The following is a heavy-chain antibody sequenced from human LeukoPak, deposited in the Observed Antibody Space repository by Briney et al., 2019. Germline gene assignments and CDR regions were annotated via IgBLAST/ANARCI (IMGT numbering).Heavy chain of an antibody. V-gene: IGHV4-59*08. CDR1: GGSISSYY. Sequence: SETLSLTCTVSGGSISSYYWSWIRQPPGKGLEWIGYIYYSGSTNYNPSLKSRVTISVDTSKNQFSLKLSSVTAADTAVYYCARLEMATIFDAFDIWGQGTMVTVSS. J-gene: IGHJ3*02. CDR3: ARLEMATIFDAFDI. D-gene: IGHD5-24*01. CDR2: IYYSGST.